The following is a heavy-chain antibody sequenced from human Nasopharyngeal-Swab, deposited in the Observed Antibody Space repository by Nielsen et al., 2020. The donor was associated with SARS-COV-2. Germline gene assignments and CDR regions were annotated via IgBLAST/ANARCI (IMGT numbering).Heavy chain of an antibody. Sequence: GESLKISCAASGFTFSSYSMNWVRQAPGKGLEWVSSISSSSSYIYYADSVKGRFTISRDNAKNSLYLQMNSLRAEDTAVYYCATGINSGSYNLYYYGMDVWGQGTTVTVSS. V-gene: IGHV3-21*04. CDR2: ISSSSSYI. D-gene: IGHD1-26*01. CDR1: GFTFSSYS. J-gene: IGHJ6*02. CDR3: ATGINSGSYNLYYYGMDV.